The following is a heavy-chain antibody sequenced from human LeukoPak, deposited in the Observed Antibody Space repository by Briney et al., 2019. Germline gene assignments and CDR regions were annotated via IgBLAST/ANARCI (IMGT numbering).Heavy chain of an antibody. V-gene: IGHV2-5*02. CDR2: IYWDDDK. CDR1: GFSLSTSGVG. J-gene: IGHJ3*01. D-gene: IGHD1-1*01. CDR3: ARRSIALTDAGTAFDF. Sequence: SGPTLVKPTQTLTLTCTLSGFSLSTSGVGVGWIRQPPGKALEWLALIYWDDDKLYSPSLKSRLTITKGTSNNQVVLIMTNMDPVDTATYYCARRSIALTDAGTAFDFWGQGTMVTVSS.